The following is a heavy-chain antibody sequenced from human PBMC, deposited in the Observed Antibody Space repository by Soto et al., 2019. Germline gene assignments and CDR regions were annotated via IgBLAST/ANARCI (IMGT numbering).Heavy chain of an antibody. Sequence: SVKVSCKASGGTFSSYAISWVRQAPGQGLEWMGGIIPIFGTANYAQEFQGRVTITADESTSTAYMELSSLRSEDTAVYYCATGRYGSGVRYMDVWGKGTTVTVSS. CDR3: ATGRYGSGVRYMDV. CDR2: IIPIFGTA. J-gene: IGHJ6*03. CDR1: GGTFSSYA. D-gene: IGHD3-10*01. V-gene: IGHV1-69*13.